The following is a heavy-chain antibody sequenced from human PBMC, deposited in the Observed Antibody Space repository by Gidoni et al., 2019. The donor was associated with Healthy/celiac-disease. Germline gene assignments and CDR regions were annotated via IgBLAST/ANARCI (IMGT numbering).Heavy chain of an antibody. CDR1: GGSFSGYY. J-gene: IGHJ5*02. D-gene: IGHD2-15*01. CDR3: ARLEGGGGWQTETRNWFDP. Sequence: QVQLQQWGAGLLKPSETLSLTCAVYGGSFSGYYWSWIRPPPGKGLEWIGEINHSGSTNYNPSLKSRVTISVDTSKNQFSLKLSSVTAADTAVYYCARLEGGGGWQTETRNWFDPWGQGTLVTVSS. V-gene: IGHV4-34*01. CDR2: INHSGST.